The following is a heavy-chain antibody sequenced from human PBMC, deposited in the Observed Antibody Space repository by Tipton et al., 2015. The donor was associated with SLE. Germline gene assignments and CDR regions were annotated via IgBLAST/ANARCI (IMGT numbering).Heavy chain of an antibody. V-gene: IGHV4-59*01. CDR2: VHDSVMV. J-gene: IGHJ5*02. CDR1: GGLTRDYF. Sequence: TLSLTCTVSGGLTRDYFWTWIRQPPGRGLEYIGYVHDSVMVNYNPSLKSRVTISLATSRNQFSLKLSSVTAADTAVYYCARGGCSSSSCLKWFAPWGQGTLVTVSS. D-gene: IGHD2-2*01. CDR3: ARGGCSSSSCLKWFAP.